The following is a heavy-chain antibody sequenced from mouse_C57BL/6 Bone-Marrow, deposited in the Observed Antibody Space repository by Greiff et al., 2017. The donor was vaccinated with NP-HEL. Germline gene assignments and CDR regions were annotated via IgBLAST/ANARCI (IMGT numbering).Heavy chain of an antibody. CDR1: GFTFSDFY. Sequence: EVKVVESGGGLVQSGRSLRLSCATSGFTFSDFYMEWVRQAPGKGLEWIAASRNKANDYTTEYSASVKGRFIVSRDTSQSILYLQMNALRAEDTAIYYCAREGRELGYFDYGGQGTTLTVSS. J-gene: IGHJ2*01. CDR2: SRNKANDYTT. CDR3: AREGRELGYFDY. V-gene: IGHV7-1*01. D-gene: IGHD4-1*01.